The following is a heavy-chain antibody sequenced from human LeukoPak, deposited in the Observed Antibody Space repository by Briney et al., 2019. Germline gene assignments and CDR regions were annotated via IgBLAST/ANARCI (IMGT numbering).Heavy chain of an antibody. CDR2: ISSDGGGT. D-gene: IGHD6-13*01. CDR1: GFSLKTYT. CDR3: AREATPGAWDYFGS. V-gene: IGHV3-64*01. J-gene: IGHJ4*02. Sequence: GGSLRLSCAASGFSLKTYTMHWVRQAPGKGLEYVSTISSDGGGTHYANSVKGRITISRDNSKNTLYLQMGSLTTEDTAVYYCAREATPGAWDYFGSWGPGTLVTVSS.